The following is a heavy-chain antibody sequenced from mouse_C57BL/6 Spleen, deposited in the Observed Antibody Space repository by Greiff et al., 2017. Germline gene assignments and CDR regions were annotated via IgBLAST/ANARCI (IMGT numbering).Heavy chain of an antibody. J-gene: IGHJ4*01. Sequence: VQLQQSGAELARPGASVKMSCKASGYTFTSYTMHWVKQRPGQGLEWIGYINPSSGYTKYNQKFKDKATLTADKSSSTAYMQLSSLTSEDSAVYYCARHYSNYLGAMDYWGQGTSVTVSS. D-gene: IGHD2-5*01. CDR3: ARHYSNYLGAMDY. V-gene: IGHV1-4*01. CDR2: INPSSGYT. CDR1: GYTFTSYT.